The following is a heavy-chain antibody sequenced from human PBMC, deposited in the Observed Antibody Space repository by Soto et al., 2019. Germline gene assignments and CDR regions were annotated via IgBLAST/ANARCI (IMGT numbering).Heavy chain of an antibody. CDR3: ARDLGKDGGRHSV. J-gene: IGHJ4*02. V-gene: IGHV1-69*12. D-gene: IGHD6-13*01. CDR2: ITPIFGTA. CDR1: GGTFSSYA. Sequence: QVQLVQSGAEVKKPGSSVKVSCKASGGTFSSYAISWVRQAPGQGLEWMGGITPIFGTANYAQKLQGRATITEDSSTSRADMELSRLRYEYTAVYYCARDLGKDGGRHSVWGQGTLVTVSS.